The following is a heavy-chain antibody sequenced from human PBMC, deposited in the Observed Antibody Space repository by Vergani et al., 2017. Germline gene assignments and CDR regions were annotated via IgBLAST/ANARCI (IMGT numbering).Heavy chain of an antibody. D-gene: IGHD6-19*01. CDR2: IIPIFGTA. V-gene: IGHV1-69*13. CDR1: GYPFTSYG. Sequence: QVQLVQSGAEVKKPGASVKVSCKASGYPFTSYGISWVRQAPGQGLEWMGRIIPIFGTANYAQKFQGRVTITADESTSTAYMELSSLRSEDTAVYYCARTYSSGWFFDYWGQGTLVTVSS. J-gene: IGHJ4*02. CDR3: ARTYSSGWFFDY.